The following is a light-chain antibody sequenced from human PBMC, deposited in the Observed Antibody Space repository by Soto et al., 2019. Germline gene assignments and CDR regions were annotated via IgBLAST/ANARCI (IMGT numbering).Light chain of an antibody. CDR3: QQVNSYPQT. J-gene: IGKJ5*01. CDR1: QGIGTY. V-gene: IGKV1-9*01. CDR2: AAF. Sequence: DTQMTQSPPTRSASVGDRVTITCRASQGIGTYLAWYQQKPGKAPKLLIYAAFTLHSGVPARFSGSRSGTDFTLTISSLQPQDFATYYCQQVNSYPQTFGQGTRLEIK.